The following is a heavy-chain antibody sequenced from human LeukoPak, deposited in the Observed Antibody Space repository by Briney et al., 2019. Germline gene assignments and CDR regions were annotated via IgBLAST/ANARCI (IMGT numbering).Heavy chain of an antibody. V-gene: IGHV3-48*04. J-gene: IGHJ5*02. Sequence: GGSLRLSCAASGFTFSSYNMNWVRQAPGKGLEWVSYISSSSSTLYYADSVKGRFTISRDNAKNTLYLQMNSLRAEDRAVYYCARDPAPQGLFDLWGQGTLVTVSS. CDR2: ISSSSSTL. CDR3: ARDPAPQGLFDL. CDR1: GFTFSSYN.